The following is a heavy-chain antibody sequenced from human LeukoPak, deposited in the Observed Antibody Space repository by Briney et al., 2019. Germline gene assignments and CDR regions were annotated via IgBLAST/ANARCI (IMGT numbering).Heavy chain of an antibody. Sequence: ASVKVSCKASGYTFTSYAMHWVRQAPGQRLEWMGWINAGNDNTKYSQKFQGRVTIARDTSASTAYMELNGLRSEDTAVYYCARDLGYCTGGTCYPNWFDPWGQGTLVTVSS. CDR3: ARDLGYCTGGTCYPNWFDP. J-gene: IGHJ5*02. CDR2: INAGNDNT. V-gene: IGHV1-3*01. D-gene: IGHD2-15*01. CDR1: GYTFTSYA.